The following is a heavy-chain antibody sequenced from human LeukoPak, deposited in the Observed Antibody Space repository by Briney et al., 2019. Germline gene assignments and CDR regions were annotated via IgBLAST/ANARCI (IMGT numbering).Heavy chain of an antibody. D-gene: IGHD1-26*01. J-gene: IGHJ3*02. CDR1: GYTFTGYY. V-gene: IGHV1-2*02. CDR3: ATDNSGSFGTGAFDI. CDR2: INPNSGGT. Sequence: ASVKVSCKASGYTFTGYYMHWVRQAPGQGLEWMGWINPNSGGTNYAQKFQGRVTMTRDTSISTAYMELSRLRSDDTAVYYCATDNSGSFGTGAFDIWGQGTMVTVSS.